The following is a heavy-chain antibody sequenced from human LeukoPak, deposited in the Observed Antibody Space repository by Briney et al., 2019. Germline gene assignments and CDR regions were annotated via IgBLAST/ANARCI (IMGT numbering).Heavy chain of an antibody. Sequence: ASVKVSCKASGYTFTSFGISWVRQAPGQGLEWMGWINAGNGNTKYSQKFQGRVTITRDTSASTAYMELSSLRSEDTAVYYCARSFDWLYFDYWGQGTLVTVSS. D-gene: IGHD3-9*01. V-gene: IGHV1-3*01. CDR3: ARSFDWLYFDY. CDR2: INAGNGNT. CDR1: GYTFTSFG. J-gene: IGHJ4*02.